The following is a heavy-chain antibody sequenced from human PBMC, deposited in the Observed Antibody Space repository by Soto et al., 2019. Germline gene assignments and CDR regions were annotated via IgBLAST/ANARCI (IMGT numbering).Heavy chain of an antibody. CDR2: IYYSGST. Sequence: PSETLSLTCTVSGGSISSGGYYWSGIRQHPGKGLEWIGYIYYSGSTYYNPSLKSRVTISVDTSKNQFSLKLSSVTAADTAVYYCARAWYYYDSSGYSRNNWFDPWGQGTLVTVSS. J-gene: IGHJ5*02. D-gene: IGHD3-22*01. V-gene: IGHV4-31*03. CDR1: GGSISSGGYY. CDR3: ARAWYYYDSSGYSRNNWFDP.